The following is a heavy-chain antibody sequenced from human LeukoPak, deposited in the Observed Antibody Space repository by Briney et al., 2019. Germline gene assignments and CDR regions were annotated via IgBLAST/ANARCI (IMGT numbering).Heavy chain of an antibody. D-gene: IGHD6-13*01. Sequence: SETLSLTCAVSGGSISSNNWWSWVRQPPRKGLEWIGEIYHSGSTNYNPSLKSRVTISVDKSKNLFSLKLSSVTAADTAVYYCARVEQLDRPNWFDPWGQANVLTVSS. CDR2: IYHSGST. V-gene: IGHV4-4*02. J-gene: IGHJ5*02. CDR1: GGSISSNNW. CDR3: ARVEQLDRPNWFDP.